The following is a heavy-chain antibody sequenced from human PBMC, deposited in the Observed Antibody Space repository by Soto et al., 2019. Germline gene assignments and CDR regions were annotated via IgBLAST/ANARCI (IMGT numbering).Heavy chain of an antibody. J-gene: IGHJ4*02. Sequence: GSLRLSCAASGXILGNHCMTWVRQAPGRALEWVSTINANAIDTHYADSVKGLFTISIGNSKSTLDLKMKSLRAADTAIYYCVSWVSAHFDFWGPGTLVTVSS. CDR1: GXILGNHC. CDR3: VSWVSAHFDF. V-gene: IGHV3-23*01. D-gene: IGHD2-8*01. CDR2: INANAIDT.